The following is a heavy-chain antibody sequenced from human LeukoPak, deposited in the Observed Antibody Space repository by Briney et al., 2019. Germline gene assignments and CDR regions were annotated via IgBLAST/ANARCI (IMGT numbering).Heavy chain of an antibody. Sequence: SETLSLTCAVSGGSISGSNWWSWVRQPPGKGLEWIGEIYHSGSTNYNPSLKSRVTISVDKSKNQFSLKLSSVTAANTAVYYCARSYGYSSSSPHPFDYWGQGTLVTVSS. CDR1: GGSISGSNW. D-gene: IGHD6-13*01. CDR3: ARSYGYSSSSPHPFDY. V-gene: IGHV4-4*02. CDR2: IYHSGST. J-gene: IGHJ4*02.